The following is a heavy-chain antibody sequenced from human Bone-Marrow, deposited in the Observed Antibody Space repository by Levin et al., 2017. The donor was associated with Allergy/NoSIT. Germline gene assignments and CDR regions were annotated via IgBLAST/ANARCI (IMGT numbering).Heavy chain of an antibody. CDR1: GFTFSSNS. V-gene: IGHV3-48*01. CDR2: ISSDSTTI. Sequence: PRASVKVSCAASGFTFSSNSMNWVRQAPGKGLEWVSYISSDSTTIYYADSVKGRFTISRDNAKKSLYLQMNSLRAEDTAVYYCARDRRSGYADGYDYWGQGTLVTVSS. CDR3: ARDRRSGYADGYDY. J-gene: IGHJ4*02. D-gene: IGHD5-12*01.